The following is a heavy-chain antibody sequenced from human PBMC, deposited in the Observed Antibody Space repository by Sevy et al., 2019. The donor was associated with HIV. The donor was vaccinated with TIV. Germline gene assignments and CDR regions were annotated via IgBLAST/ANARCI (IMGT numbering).Heavy chain of an antibody. CDR2: ISGGSSTI. V-gene: IGHV3-48*02. D-gene: IGHD3-22*01. J-gene: IGHJ4*02. CDR1: GFTFSSYS. Sequence: GGSLRLSCAASGFTFSSYSMNWVRQAPGKGLEWVSYISGGSSTIYYADSVEGRFTISRDNAKNTLYLQMNSLRHEDTAVYYCARERKMYDSSGYYFHFDYWGQGTLVTVSS. CDR3: ARERKMYDSSGYYFHFDY.